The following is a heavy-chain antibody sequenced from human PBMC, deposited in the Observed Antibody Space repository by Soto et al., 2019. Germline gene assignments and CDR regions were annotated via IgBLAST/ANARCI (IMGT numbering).Heavy chain of an antibody. D-gene: IGHD2-21*02. CDR2: IYYSGST. CDR3: ARESMYGGNSDAYFDY. J-gene: IGHJ4*02. Sequence: PSETLSLTCTVSGGSVSSGSYYWSWIRQPPGKGLGWIGYIYYSGSTNYNPSLKSRVTISVDTSKNQFSLKLSSVTAADTAVYYCARESMYGGNSDAYFDYWGQGTLVTVSS. CDR1: GGSVSSGSYY. V-gene: IGHV4-61*01.